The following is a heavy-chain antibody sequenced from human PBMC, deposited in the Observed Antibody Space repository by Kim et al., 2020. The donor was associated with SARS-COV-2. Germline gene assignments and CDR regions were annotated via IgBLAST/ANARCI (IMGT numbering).Heavy chain of an antibody. V-gene: IGHV3-74*01. J-gene: IGHJ4*02. Sequence: GKGGFTISRDNAKNTLYLQMNGLRTEDTAVYYCAKVGDYDSSGFYAFFGSWGQGTRVTVSS. D-gene: IGHD3-22*01. CDR3: AKVGDYDSSGFYAFFGS.